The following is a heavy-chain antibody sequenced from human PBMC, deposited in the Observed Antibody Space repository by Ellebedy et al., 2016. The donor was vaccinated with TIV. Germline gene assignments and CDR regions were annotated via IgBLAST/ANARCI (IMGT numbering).Heavy chain of an antibody. V-gene: IGHV3-30*02. CDR1: GFTFSSYG. CDR3: ARTIAMIRGVVIPGGNWFDP. J-gene: IGHJ5*02. CDR2: IRFDGSNK. Sequence: GESLKISCAASGFTFSSYGMHWVRQAPGKGLEWVAFIRFDGSNKYHADSVKGRFTISRDDPKNTVSLRMNSLRADDTAVYYCARTIAMIRGVVIPGGNWFDPWGQGTLVTVSS. D-gene: IGHD3-10*01.